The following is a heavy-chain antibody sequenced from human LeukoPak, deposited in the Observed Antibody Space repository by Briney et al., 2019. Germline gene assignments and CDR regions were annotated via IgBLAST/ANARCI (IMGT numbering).Heavy chain of an antibody. Sequence: GASVKVSCKASGYTFTDYDINWVRQATGQGLEWMGWMNPNSGNTGYAQKFQGRVTMTRNTSISTAYMELSSLRSEDTAVYYCARSKTYYDSSGHSDYWGQGTLVTVSS. J-gene: IGHJ4*02. V-gene: IGHV1-8*01. CDR1: GYTFTDYD. CDR3: ARSKTYYDSSGHSDY. D-gene: IGHD3-22*01. CDR2: MNPNSGNT.